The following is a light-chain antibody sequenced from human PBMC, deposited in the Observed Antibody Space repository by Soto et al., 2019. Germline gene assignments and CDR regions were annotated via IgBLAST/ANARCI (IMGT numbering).Light chain of an antibody. J-gene: IGKJ5*01. V-gene: IGKV3-15*01. CDR3: QQYTNWPPNT. Sequence: VVTQCASALSVSPGESATLSCRASQSFXIYLAWFQTKPGQAPRSLIXDASTRATGIPARFSGSGSGKEFTLNISSLQSEDFAVYYCQQYTNWPPNTFGQGTRLAIK. CDR2: DAS. CDR1: QSFXIY.